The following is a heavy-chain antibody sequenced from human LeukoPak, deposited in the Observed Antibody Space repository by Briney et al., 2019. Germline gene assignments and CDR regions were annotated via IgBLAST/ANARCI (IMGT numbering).Heavy chain of an antibody. CDR1: GYTFTSYG. Sequence: ASVKVSCKASGYTFTSYGISWVRQATGQGLDWMGWISAYNGNTNYAQKLQGRVTMTTDTSTSTAYMELRSLRSGDTAVYYCARDRRYYGDYVDYWGQGTLVTVSS. CDR2: ISAYNGNT. D-gene: IGHD4-17*01. J-gene: IGHJ4*02. CDR3: ARDRRYYGDYVDY. V-gene: IGHV1-18*04.